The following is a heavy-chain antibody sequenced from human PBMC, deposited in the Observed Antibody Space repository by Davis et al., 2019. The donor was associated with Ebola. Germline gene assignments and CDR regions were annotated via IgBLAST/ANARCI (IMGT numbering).Heavy chain of an antibody. V-gene: IGHV3-72*01. D-gene: IGHD4-17*01. CDR2: IRDKSKSYTT. Sequence: GESLKISCVASCFPFRGYYMDWVRQAPGKGLEWVGRIRDKSKSYTTEYAASAEGRFTVSRDDSQNSLYLQMGSLRSEDTAVYYCARGPLRGDAYDLWGQGTMVTVSS. CDR1: CFPFRGYY. CDR3: ARGPLRGDAYDL. J-gene: IGHJ3*01.